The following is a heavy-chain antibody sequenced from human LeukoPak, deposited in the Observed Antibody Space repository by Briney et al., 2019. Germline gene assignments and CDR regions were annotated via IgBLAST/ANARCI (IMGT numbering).Heavy chain of an antibody. J-gene: IGHJ4*02. Sequence: GGSLRLSCAASGFTFSSYSMNWVRQAPGKGLEWVSYISSSSSTIYYADSVKGRLTICRDNAKNSLYLEMNRLRAEDTAVYYCARLSARGPFVYWGQRTLVTVSS. D-gene: IGHD3/OR15-3a*01. V-gene: IGHV3-48*01. CDR2: ISSSSSTI. CDR3: ARLSARGPFVY. CDR1: GFTFSSYS.